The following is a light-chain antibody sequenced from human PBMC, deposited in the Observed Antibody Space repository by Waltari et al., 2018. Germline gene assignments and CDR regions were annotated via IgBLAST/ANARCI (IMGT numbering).Light chain of an antibody. J-gene: IGKJ1*01. CDR1: QSVRNY. CDR2: AAS. CDR3: QQRSNWPGT. Sequence: DIVLTQSPATLSLSPGERATLSCRASQSVRNYLAWYQQRPGQAPRLLIEAASNRATGIPARFSGSGSETDFTLTISSLEPEDFAVYYCQQRSNWPGTFGQGTKVEIK. V-gene: IGKV3-11*01.